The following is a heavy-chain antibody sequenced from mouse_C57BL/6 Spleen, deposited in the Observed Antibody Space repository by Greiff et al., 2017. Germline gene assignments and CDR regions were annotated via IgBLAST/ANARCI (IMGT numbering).Heavy chain of an antibody. Sequence: EVQLQESGPGLVKPSQSLSLTCSVTGYSITSGYYWNWIRQFPGNKLEWMGYISYDGSNNYNPSLKNRISITRDTSKNQFFLKLNSVTTEDTATYYCAREDGYYGVAYWGQGTLVTVSA. CDR3: AREDGYYGVAY. CDR2: ISYDGSN. CDR1: GYSITSGYY. V-gene: IGHV3-6*01. D-gene: IGHD2-3*01. J-gene: IGHJ3*01.